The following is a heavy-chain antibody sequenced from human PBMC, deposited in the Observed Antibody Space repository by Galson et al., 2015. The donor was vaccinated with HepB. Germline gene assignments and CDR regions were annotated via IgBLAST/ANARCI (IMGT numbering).Heavy chain of an antibody. V-gene: IGHV3-7*01. CDR3: VRDRGEIITHYYFEY. Sequence: SLRLSCAASGFTFSIYWMSWVRQTPGKGLEWVANIKGDESAKYYVESVKGRFTISRDNAKNSLYLQMNSLRVEDTAVYYCVRDRGEIITHYYFEYWGQGNLVTVSP. CDR1: GFTFSIYW. J-gene: IGHJ4*02. D-gene: IGHD3-10*01. CDR2: IKGDESAK.